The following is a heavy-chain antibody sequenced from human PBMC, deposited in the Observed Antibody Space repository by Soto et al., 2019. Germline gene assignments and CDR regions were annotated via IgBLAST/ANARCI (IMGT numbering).Heavy chain of an antibody. Sequence: EVQLVESGGGLTQPGGSLRLSCAASGFTVSSNYMSWVRQTPGKGLEWVSVIYSGGSTYYADSVKGRFTISRDNSKNTLYLQMNSLRAEDTAVYYCARAYNWSDAYFDHWGQGTLVTVSS. J-gene: IGHJ4*02. V-gene: IGHV3-53*01. CDR1: GFTVSSNY. CDR2: IYSGGST. D-gene: IGHD1-1*01. CDR3: ARAYNWSDAYFDH.